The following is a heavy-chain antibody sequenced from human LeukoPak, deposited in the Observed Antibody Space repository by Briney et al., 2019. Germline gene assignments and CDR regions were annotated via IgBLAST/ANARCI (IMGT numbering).Heavy chain of an antibody. CDR2: FDPEDGET. J-gene: IGHJ4*02. CDR1: GYTLTELS. D-gene: IGHD3-9*01. Sequence: ASVKVSCKVSGYTLTELSMHWVRQAPGKGLEWMGGFDPEDGETIYAQKFQGRVTMTEDTSTDTAYMELSRLRSDDTAVYYCARGGVRYFDWLLVFFDYWGQGTLVTVSS. V-gene: IGHV1-24*01. CDR3: ARGGVRYFDWLLVFFDY.